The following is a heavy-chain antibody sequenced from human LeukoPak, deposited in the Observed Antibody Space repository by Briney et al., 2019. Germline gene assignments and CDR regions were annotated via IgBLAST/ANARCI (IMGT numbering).Heavy chain of an antibody. CDR2: IKQDGSEK. D-gene: IGHD1-7*01. V-gene: IGHV3-7*01. Sequence: PGGSLRLSCAASGFTFSSYWMSWVRQAPRKGLEWVANIKQDGSEKNYVDSVKGRFTISRDNAKNSLYLQMNTLRDEDTAVYYCAREDDWNYEDYWGQGTLVTVSS. CDR3: AREDDWNYEDY. J-gene: IGHJ4*02. CDR1: GFTFSSYW.